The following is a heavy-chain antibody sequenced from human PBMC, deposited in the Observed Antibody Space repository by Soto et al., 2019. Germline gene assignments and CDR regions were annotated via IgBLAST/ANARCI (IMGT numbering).Heavy chain of an antibody. Sequence: SLRLSCAASGFTFSNNAMSWVRQAPGKGLEWVSYIYTGVNTYYAESVRGRFTISTDNFKDTLYLQMNSLRVYDTAMYYCARHVGSYWYFDLWGRGTLVTVSS. D-gene: IGHD1-26*01. V-gene: IGHV3-66*04. CDR3: ARHVGSYWYFDL. CDR1: GFTFSNNA. J-gene: IGHJ2*01. CDR2: IYTGVNT.